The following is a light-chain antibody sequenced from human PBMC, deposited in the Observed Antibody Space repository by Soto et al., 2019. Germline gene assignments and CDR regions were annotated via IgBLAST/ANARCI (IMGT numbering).Light chain of an antibody. J-gene: IGLJ2*01. CDR3: SSYSSSPTHVV. V-gene: IGLV2-14*03. CDR1: SSDVGDFNY. CDR2: DVT. Sequence: QSALTQPASVSGSPGRSVTISCTGSSSDVGDFNYVSWYQHLPGRAPKLIIYDVTNRPSGISYRFSASKSGRTASLPFSGLQAEDEADYYCSSYSSSPTHVVFGGGTKVTVL.